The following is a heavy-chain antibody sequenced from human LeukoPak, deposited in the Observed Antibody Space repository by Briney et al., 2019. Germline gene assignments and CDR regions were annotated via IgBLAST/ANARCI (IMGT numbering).Heavy chain of an antibody. J-gene: IGHJ4*02. V-gene: IGHV3-23*01. CDR1: GFTFTSYW. D-gene: IGHD3-3*01. CDR2: ISGSGAST. CDR3: ARGLGLRFLEWLSHFDY. Sequence: GGSLRLSCAASGFTFTSYWMSWVRQAPGKGLEWVSAISGSGASTFYADSVKGRFTISRDNSKNTLYLQMNSLRAEDTAVYYCARGLGLRFLEWLSHFDYWGQGTLVTVSS.